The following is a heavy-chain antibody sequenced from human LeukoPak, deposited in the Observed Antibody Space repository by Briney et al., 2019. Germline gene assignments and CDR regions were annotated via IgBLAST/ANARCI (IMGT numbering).Heavy chain of an antibody. J-gene: IGHJ3*02. CDR3: AKDSVARNGVYDAFDI. Sequence: GGSLSFSCVASGFTFSDYAMNWLRQAPGKGLGLFAGVSGGGDTTYYADSVKGHLTISRDNSKNTLYLQLNSLRAEDTAVFYCAKDSVARNGVYDAFDIWGQGTMVTVSS. D-gene: IGHD2-8*01. CDR2: VSGGGDTT. CDR1: GFTFSDYA. V-gene: IGHV3-23*01.